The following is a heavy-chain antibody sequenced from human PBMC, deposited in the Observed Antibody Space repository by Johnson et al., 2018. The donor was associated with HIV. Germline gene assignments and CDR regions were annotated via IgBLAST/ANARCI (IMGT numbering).Heavy chain of an antibody. Sequence: LVESGGGLVQPGGSLRLSCAASGFTFSSYAMSWVRQAPGKGLEWVSAISGSGSTIYYADPVQGRFTISRDNAKNSLYLQMNSLRAEDTAVYYCASWNYFDAFDIWGQGTMVTVSS. V-gene: IGHV3-48*04. CDR2: ISGSGSTI. D-gene: IGHD1-7*01. CDR3: ASWNYFDAFDI. CDR1: GFTFSSYA. J-gene: IGHJ3*02.